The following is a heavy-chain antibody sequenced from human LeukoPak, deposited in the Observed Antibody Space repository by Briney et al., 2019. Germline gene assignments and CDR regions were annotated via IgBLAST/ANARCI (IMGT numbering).Heavy chain of an antibody. CDR2: INHSGST. D-gene: IGHD3-9*01. V-gene: IGHV4-34*01. CDR1: GGSFSGYY. Sequence: PSETLSLTCAVSGGSFSGYYWSWIRQPPGKGLEWIGEINHSGSTNYIPSLKSRVTISVDTSKNQLSLKLSSVTAADTAVYYCARGLSYYDILTGYYQAGNYFDYWGQGTLVTVSS. J-gene: IGHJ4*02. CDR3: ARGLSYYDILTGYYQAGNYFDY.